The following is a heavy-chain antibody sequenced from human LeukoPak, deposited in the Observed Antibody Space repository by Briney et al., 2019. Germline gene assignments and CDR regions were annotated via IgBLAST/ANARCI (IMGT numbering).Heavy chain of an antibody. Sequence: PGGSLRLSCAASGFTVSSNYMSWVCQAPGKGLEWVSVIYSGGSTYYADSVKGRFTISRDNSKNTLYLQMNSLRAEDTAVYYCARVDAYCGGDCYADYWGQGTLVTVSS. J-gene: IGHJ4*02. D-gene: IGHD2-21*02. V-gene: IGHV3-53*01. CDR1: GFTVSSNY. CDR2: IYSGGST. CDR3: ARVDAYCGGDCYADY.